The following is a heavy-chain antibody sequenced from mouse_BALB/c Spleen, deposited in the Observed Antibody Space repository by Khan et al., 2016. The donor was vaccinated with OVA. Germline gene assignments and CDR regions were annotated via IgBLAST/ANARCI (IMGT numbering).Heavy chain of an antibody. Sequence: EVQLVESGPGLVKPSQSLSLTCTVTGYSITSEFAWNWIRQFPGNKLEWMGYISYSGNTRYNPSLKSLISITRDTSRNQFFLQLNSVTTEDTAKYYCARKDYYDYDPFPYWGQGTLVTVSA. CDR1: GYSITSEFA. D-gene: IGHD2-4*01. J-gene: IGHJ3*01. CDR2: ISYSGNT. CDR3: ARKDYYDYDPFPY. V-gene: IGHV3-2*02.